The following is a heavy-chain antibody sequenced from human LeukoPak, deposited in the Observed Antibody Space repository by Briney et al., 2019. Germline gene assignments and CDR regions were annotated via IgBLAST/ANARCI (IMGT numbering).Heavy chain of an antibody. CDR1: GFTFSSYA. Sequence: QPGRSLRLSCAASGFTFSSYAMHWVRQAPGKGLEWVAVISYDGSNKYYADSVKGRFTISRDNSKNTLYLQMNSLRAEDTAVYYCAKDLHCSSWPLCYYYGMDVWGQGTTVTVSS. J-gene: IGHJ6*02. V-gene: IGHV3-30*04. D-gene: IGHD6-13*01. CDR2: ISYDGSNK. CDR3: AKDLHCSSWPLCYYYGMDV.